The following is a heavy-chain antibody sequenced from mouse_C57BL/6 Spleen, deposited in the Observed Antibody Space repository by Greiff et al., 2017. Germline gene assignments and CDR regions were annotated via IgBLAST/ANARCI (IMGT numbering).Heavy chain of an antibody. CDR2: INYDGSST. J-gene: IGHJ4*01. CDR1: GFTFSDYY. D-gene: IGHD2-14*01. CDR3: ARAGYSKAMDY. Sequence: EVQVVESEGGLVQPGSSMKLSCTASGFTFSDYYMAWVRQVPEKGLEWVANINYDGSSTYYLDSLKSRFIISRDNAKNILSLQMSSLKSEDTATYYCARAGYSKAMDYWGQGTSVTVSS. V-gene: IGHV5-16*01.